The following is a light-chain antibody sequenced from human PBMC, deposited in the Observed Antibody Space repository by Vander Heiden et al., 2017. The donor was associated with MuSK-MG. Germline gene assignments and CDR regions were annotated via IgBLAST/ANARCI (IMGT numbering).Light chain of an antibody. Sequence: EIGMNHSSSTLSVSPGERATLSCSASQSVSSNLAWYQQKPVQAPRLLIYGASTRATCIPARFSGSGSGTEFTLTISSLQSEDFAVYYCQQYNNWPPWTFGQGTKVEIK. V-gene: IGKV3-15*01. CDR1: QSVSSN. CDR2: GAS. CDR3: QQYNNWPPWT. J-gene: IGKJ1*01.